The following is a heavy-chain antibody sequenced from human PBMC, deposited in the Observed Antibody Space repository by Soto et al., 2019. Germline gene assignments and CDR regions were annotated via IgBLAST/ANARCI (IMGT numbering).Heavy chain of an antibody. CDR3: ARESDYVWGSYRLGYGMDV. CDR2: INSDGSST. Sequence: PGGSLRLSCAASGFTFSSYWMHWVRQAPGKGLVWVSRINSDGSSTSYADSVKGRFTISRDNAKNTLYLQMNSLRAEDTAVYYCARESDYVWGSYRLGYGMDVWGQGTTVTVSS. CDR1: GFTFSSYW. V-gene: IGHV3-74*01. D-gene: IGHD3-16*02. J-gene: IGHJ6*02.